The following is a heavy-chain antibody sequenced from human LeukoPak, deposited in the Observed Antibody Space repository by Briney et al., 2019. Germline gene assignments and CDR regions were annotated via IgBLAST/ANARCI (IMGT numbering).Heavy chain of an antibody. D-gene: IGHD3-22*01. CDR2: FDPEDGET. CDR3: VDSSGYMGAFAI. CDR1: GYTLTELS. J-gene: IGHJ3*02. Sequence: ASVKVSCKVSGYTLTELSMHWVRQAPGKGLEWMGGFDPEDGETIYAQKFQGRVTMTEDTSTDTAYMELSSLRSEDTAVYYCVDSSGYMGAFAIWGQGTMVTVSS. V-gene: IGHV1-24*01.